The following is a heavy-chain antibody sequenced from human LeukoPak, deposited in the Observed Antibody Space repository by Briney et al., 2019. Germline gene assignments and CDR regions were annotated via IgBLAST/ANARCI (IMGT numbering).Heavy chain of an antibody. CDR2: ISGSSDAR. Sequence: GGSLRLSCAASGFTFSSHPMIWVRQAPGKGLECVSYISGSSDARHYADSVMGRFTISRDNAENSLYLQMNSLRVEDTAVYYCARVVGGLSGADYWGQRTLVTVSS. V-gene: IGHV3-48*01. CDR3: ARVVGGLSGADY. J-gene: IGHJ4*02. D-gene: IGHD1-26*01. CDR1: GFTFSSHP.